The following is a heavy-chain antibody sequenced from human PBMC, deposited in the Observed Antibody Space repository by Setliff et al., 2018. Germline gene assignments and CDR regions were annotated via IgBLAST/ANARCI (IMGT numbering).Heavy chain of an antibody. CDR1: GFTFSSYA. CDR2: ILGSDGRT. Sequence: PGGSLRLSCAASGFTFSSYAMSWVRQAPGKGLEWVSGILGSDGRTYYADSVKGRFTISRDNSKSTLYLQMSSLRAEDTAVYYCAKDYQSDSGWDFDYWGQGTLVTVSS. V-gene: IGHV3-23*01. J-gene: IGHJ4*02. CDR3: AKDYQSDSGWDFDY. D-gene: IGHD6-19*01.